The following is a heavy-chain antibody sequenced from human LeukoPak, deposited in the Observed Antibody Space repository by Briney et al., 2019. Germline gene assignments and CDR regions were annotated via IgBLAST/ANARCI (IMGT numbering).Heavy chain of an antibody. CDR3: ARAGELGYCSSTSCLYGGNAFDI. J-gene: IGHJ3*02. D-gene: IGHD2-2*01. CDR2: IYHSGST. CDR1: GGSISSGGYS. Sequence: SQTLSFTCAVSGGSISSGGYSWSWIRQPPGKGLEWIGYIYHSGSTYYNPSLNSRVTISVDRSKNQFSLKLSSVTAADTAVYYCARAGELGYCSSTSCLYGGNAFDIWGQGTMVTVSS. V-gene: IGHV4-30-2*01.